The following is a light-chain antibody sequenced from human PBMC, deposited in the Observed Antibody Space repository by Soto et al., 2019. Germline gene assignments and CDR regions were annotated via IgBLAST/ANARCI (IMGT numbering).Light chain of an antibody. CDR3: SSYTSSSSLGV. J-gene: IGLJ1*01. CDR2: EVS. V-gene: IGLV2-14*03. CDR1: TINVGGYNY. Sequence: QSALTQPASVSGSPGQWITTPSTGTTINVGGYNYVSWYQQHPGKAPKLMISEVSNRPSGVSNRFSGSKSGNTASLPISGLQAEDEADYYCSSYTSSSSLGVFGTGTKVTVL.